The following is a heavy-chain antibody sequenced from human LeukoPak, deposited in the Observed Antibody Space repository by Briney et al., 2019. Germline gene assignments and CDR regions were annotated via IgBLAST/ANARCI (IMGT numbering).Heavy chain of an antibody. CDR1: GGYISSYY. D-gene: IGHD3-9*01. Sequence: SETLSLTCTVSGGYISSYYWSWIRQPAGKGLEWIGRIYTSGSTNYNPSLKSRVTMSVDTSKNQFSLKLSSVTAADTAVYYCARVARYYDILTGYYLGAFDIWGQGTMVTVSS. V-gene: IGHV4-4*07. J-gene: IGHJ3*02. CDR2: IYTSGST. CDR3: ARVARYYDILTGYYLGAFDI.